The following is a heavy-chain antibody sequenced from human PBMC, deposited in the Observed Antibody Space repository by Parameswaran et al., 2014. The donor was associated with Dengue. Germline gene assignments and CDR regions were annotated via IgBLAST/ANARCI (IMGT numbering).Heavy chain of an antibody. CDR1: GFTFSSFG. CDR3: ATSYYGGIGPPNF. CDR2: IWYDGSNE. V-gene: IGHV3-33*01. Sequence: GGSLRLSCAASGFTFSSFGMHWVRQAPGKGLEWVTVIWYDGSNEYYADSVKGRFTISRDNSKNTLYLQMNSLRAEDTAVYYCATSYYGGIGPPNFWGQGILVTVSS. D-gene: IGHD4-23*01. J-gene: IGHJ4*02.